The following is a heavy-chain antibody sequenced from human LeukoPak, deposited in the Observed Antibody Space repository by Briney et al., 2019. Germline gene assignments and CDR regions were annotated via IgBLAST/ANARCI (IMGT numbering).Heavy chain of an antibody. D-gene: IGHD3-10*01. V-gene: IGHV3-73*01. J-gene: IGHJ3*02. CDR3: AAGITLVRGGTFDI. Sequence: PGGSLRLSCAASGFTFSGFIIHWVRQAPGKGLEWIGCVTSKTNSYATAYAASVKGRFTVSRDDSKKTAYLQMNSLKTEDTAVYYCAAGITLVRGGTFDIWGQGTMVIVSS. CDR1: GFTFSGFI. CDR2: VTSKTNSYAT.